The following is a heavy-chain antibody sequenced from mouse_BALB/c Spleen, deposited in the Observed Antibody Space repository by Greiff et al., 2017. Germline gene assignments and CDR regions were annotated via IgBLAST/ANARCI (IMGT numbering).Heavy chain of an antibody. CDR1: GYTFTDYA. J-gene: IGHJ4*01. CDR3: ARGGNGNALYAMDY. Sequence: VQLMESGPELVRPGVSVKISCKGSGYTFTDYAMHWVKQSPAKSLEWIGVISTYYGNTNYNQKFKGKATMTVDKSSSTAYMELARLTSEDSAIYYGARGGNGNALYAMDYWGQGTSVTVSS. V-gene: IGHV1-67*01. D-gene: IGHD2-1*01. CDR2: ISTYYGNT.